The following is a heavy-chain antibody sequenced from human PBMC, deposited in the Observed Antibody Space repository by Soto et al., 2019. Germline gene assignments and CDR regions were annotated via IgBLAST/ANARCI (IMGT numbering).Heavy chain of an antibody. CDR3: AGGAVAGTSPAY. CDR1: SGSITSSNW. V-gene: IGHV4-4*02. CDR2: IYHSGST. Sequence: QVQLQESGPGLVKPSGTLSLTCAVSSGSITSSNWWSWVLQPPGKGLEWIGEIYHSGSTNYNPSLKRRVTISVDKSKNVFSLKLSSVTAADTAMYYCAGGAVAGTSPAYWGQGTLVTVSS. D-gene: IGHD6-19*01. J-gene: IGHJ4*02.